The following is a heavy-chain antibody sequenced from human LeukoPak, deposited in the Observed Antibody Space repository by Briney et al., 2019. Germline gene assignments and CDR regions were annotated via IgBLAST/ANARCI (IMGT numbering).Heavy chain of an antibody. V-gene: IGHV4-59*01. CDR3: ARSSSTGSYWADY. CDR2: IYYSGST. D-gene: IGHD1-26*01. CDR1: GGSISTYY. J-gene: IGHJ4*02. Sequence: KASETLSLTCTVSGGSISTYYWSWIRQPPGKGLEWIGYIYYSGSTNYNPSLKSRVTISVDTSKNQFSLKLSSVTAADTAVYYRARSSSTGSYWADYWGQGTLVTVSS.